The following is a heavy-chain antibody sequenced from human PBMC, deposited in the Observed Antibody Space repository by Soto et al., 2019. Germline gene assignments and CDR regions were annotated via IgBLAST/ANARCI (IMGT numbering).Heavy chain of an antibody. J-gene: IGHJ5*02. D-gene: IGHD2-8*01. V-gene: IGHV4-30-4*01. CDR3: ARVVRPPYRQTGWFDP. CDR2: IYYSGST. CDR1: GGSISSGDYY. Sequence: QVQLQESGPGLVKPSQTLSLTCTVSGGSISSGDYYWSWIRQPPGKGLESIGYIYYSGSTYYNPPLKRRVTMLVDTSNNRSSRKLSSVTAADTAVYYWARVVRPPYRQTGWFDPWGQGTLVTVSS.